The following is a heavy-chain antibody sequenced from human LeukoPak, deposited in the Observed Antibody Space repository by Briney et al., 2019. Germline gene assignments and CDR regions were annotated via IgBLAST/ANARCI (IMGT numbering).Heavy chain of an antibody. D-gene: IGHD3-9*01. V-gene: IGHV1-2*06. Sequence: ASVKVSCKASGYTFTGYYMHWVRQAPGQGLEWMGRINPNSGGTNYGQKFQGRVTMTRDTSISTAYMELSRLRSDDTAVYYCARAYYDILTGPTYMDVWGKGTTVTVSS. CDR1: GYTFTGYY. CDR2: INPNSGGT. J-gene: IGHJ6*03. CDR3: ARAYYDILTGPTYMDV.